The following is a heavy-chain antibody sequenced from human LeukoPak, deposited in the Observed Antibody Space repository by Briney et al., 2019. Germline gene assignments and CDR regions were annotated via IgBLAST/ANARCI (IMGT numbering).Heavy chain of an antibody. CDR1: GFTFDNYG. V-gene: IGHV3-30*02. J-gene: IGHJ4*02. CDR3: AKAHQFGDYCDS. CDR2: IRYSEHENEK. Sequence: GGSLCFSCAASGFTFDNYGMHWVRQAPGKGLEWLAFIRYSEHENEKFYTDSVRGRFTISRDNSKNTLSLQMNALRADDTAVCYCAKAHQFGDYCDSWGQGTLVTVSS. D-gene: IGHD3-10*01.